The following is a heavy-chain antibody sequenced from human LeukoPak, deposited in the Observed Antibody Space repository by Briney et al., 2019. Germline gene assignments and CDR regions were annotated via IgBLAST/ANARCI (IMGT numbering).Heavy chain of an antibody. V-gene: IGHV5-51*01. Sequence: GESLKISCKGSGYSFTSYWIGWVRQMPRKALEWMGIIYPGDSDTKYSPSFQGQVTISADKSISTAYLQWSSLKASDTAMYYCARRSSSWDRYDNWGQGTLVTVSS. J-gene: IGHJ4*02. CDR3: ARRSSSWDRYDN. CDR2: IYPGDSDT. D-gene: IGHD6-13*01. CDR1: GYSFTSYW.